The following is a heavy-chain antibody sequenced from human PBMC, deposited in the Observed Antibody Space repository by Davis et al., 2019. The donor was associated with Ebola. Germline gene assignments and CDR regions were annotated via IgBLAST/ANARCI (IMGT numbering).Heavy chain of an antibody. CDR1: GFTFSSYA. CDR3: ARADGYQILSSRY. Sequence: GESLKISCAASGFTFSSYAMSWVRQAPGKGLEWVSAISGSGGSTSYADSVKGRFTISRDNAKNSLYLQMNSLRDEDTAVYYCARADGYQILSSRYWGQGTLVTVSS. V-gene: IGHV3-23*01. D-gene: IGHD5-24*01. J-gene: IGHJ4*02. CDR2: ISGSGGST.